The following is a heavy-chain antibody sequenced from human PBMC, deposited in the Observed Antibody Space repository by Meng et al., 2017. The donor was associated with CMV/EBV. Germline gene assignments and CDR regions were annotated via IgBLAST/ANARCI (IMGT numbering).Heavy chain of an antibody. Sequence: SGYTFPSSGISWVRQAPGQGLEWMGWISAYNGNTNYAQKLQGRVTMTTDTSTSTAYMELRSLRSDDTAVYYCARGGGYSSGWHEPRVWGQGTLVTVSS. D-gene: IGHD6-19*01. V-gene: IGHV1-18*01. J-gene: IGHJ4*02. CDR3: ARGGGYSSGWHEPRV. CDR1: GYTFPSSG. CDR2: ISAYNGNT.